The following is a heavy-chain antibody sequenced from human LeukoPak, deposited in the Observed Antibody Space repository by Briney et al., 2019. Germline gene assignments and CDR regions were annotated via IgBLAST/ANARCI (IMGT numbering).Heavy chain of an antibody. J-gene: IGHJ1*01. V-gene: IGHV3-48*01. Sequence: GGSLRLSCAVSGLTFSSHSMNWVRQAPGKGLEWLSHICSSSSTIYYADSVKGRFTISRDNAKNSLYLQMNSLRAEDTAIYYCAELVSGHYLGEFFQYWGQGTLVTVSS. CDR1: GLTFSSHS. D-gene: IGHD3-22*01. CDR3: AELVSGHYLGEFFQY. CDR2: ICSSSSTI.